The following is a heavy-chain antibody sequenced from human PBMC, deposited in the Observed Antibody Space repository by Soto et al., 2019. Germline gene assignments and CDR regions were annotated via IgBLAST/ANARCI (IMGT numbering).Heavy chain of an antibody. Sequence: QVQLQESGPGLVKPSQTLSLTCTVSGGSISTGGYYWNWIRQHPGKGLEWIGYFYYSGSTYYNPSLKSRVTISASPSKNHFSLQLSSVTAAATAVYYCARSVFPWGQGTLVTVSS. J-gene: IGHJ5*02. CDR1: GGSISTGGYY. V-gene: IGHV4-31*03. CDR2: FYYSGST. CDR3: ARSVFP.